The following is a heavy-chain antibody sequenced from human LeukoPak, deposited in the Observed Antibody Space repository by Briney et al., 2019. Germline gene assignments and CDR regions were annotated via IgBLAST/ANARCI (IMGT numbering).Heavy chain of an antibody. Sequence: ASVKVSCKASGYTFTSYGISWVRQAPGQGLEWMGWISAYNGNTNYAQKLQGRVTMTTDTSTSTAYMELRSLRSDDTAVYYCARGPYDILTGYSNFDYWGQGTLVTLSS. V-gene: IGHV1-18*01. CDR3: ARGPYDILTGYSNFDY. D-gene: IGHD3-9*01. CDR2: ISAYNGNT. J-gene: IGHJ4*02. CDR1: GYTFTSYG.